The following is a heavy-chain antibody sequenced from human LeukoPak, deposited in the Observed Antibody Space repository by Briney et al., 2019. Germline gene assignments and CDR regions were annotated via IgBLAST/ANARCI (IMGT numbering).Heavy chain of an antibody. CDR3: ARGPELERFDY. V-gene: IGHV1-69*05. Sequence: ASVKVSCKASGGTFSRYAISWVRQAPGQGLEWMGGIIPIFGPANYAQKFQGRVTITTDESTSTVYMELSSLRSEDTAVYYCARGPELERFDYWGQGTLVTVSS. CDR1: GGTFSRYA. D-gene: IGHD1-1*01. CDR2: IIPIFGPA. J-gene: IGHJ4*02.